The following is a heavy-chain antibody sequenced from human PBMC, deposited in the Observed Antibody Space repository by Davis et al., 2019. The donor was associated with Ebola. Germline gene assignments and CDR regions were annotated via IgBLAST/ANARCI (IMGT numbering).Heavy chain of an antibody. Sequence: PGGSLRLSCEASGFTFSDYYMTWIRRAPGKGLEWISYISDSSEYRNYADSVKGRFTISRDNAKQSVYLQMNDLRAEDTAVYYCARLPPLYYYYYYMDVWGKGTSVTVSS. CDR3: ARLPPLYYYYYYMDV. V-gene: IGHV3-11*06. D-gene: IGHD2-2*02. CDR1: GFTFSDYY. J-gene: IGHJ6*03. CDR2: ISDSSEYR.